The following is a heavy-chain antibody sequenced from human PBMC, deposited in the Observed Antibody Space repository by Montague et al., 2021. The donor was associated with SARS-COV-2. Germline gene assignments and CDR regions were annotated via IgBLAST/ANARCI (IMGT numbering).Heavy chain of an antibody. D-gene: IGHD3-22*01. Sequence: SRRLSLAASGFTFSSYAMHWVRQAPGKGLEWVAVISYDGSNKYYADSVKGRFTISRDNSKNTLYLQMNSLRAEDTAVYYCARDGGYYDSSGYYAYYYYGMDVWGQGTTVTASS. J-gene: IGHJ6*02. CDR1: GFTFSSYA. V-gene: IGHV3-30-3*01. CDR2: ISYDGSNK. CDR3: ARDGGYYDSSGYYAYYYYGMDV.